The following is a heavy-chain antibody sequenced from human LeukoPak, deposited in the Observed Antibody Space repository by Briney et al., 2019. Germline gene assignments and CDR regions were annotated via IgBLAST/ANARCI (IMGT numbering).Heavy chain of an antibody. CDR2: IRYDGSNK. V-gene: IGHV3-30*02. CDR1: GFTFSSYS. J-gene: IGHJ4*02. Sequence: GGSLRLSCAASGFTFSSYSMNWVRQAPGKGLEWVAFIRYDGSNKYYADSVKGRFTISRDNSKNTLYLQMNSLRAEDTAVYYCAKDKSIAAARFGYWGQGTLVTVSS. D-gene: IGHD6-13*01. CDR3: AKDKSIAAARFGY.